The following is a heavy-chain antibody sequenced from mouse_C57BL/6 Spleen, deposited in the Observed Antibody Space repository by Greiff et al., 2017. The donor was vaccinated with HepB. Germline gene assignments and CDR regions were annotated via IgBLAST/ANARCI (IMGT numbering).Heavy chain of an antibody. CDR1: GYTFISYW. J-gene: IGHJ2*01. D-gene: IGHD1-1*01. Sequence: VQLQQSGAELAKPGASVKLFCKASGYTFISYWMHWVKQRPGQGLDWIGYINPSSGYTKYNQKFKDKATLTADKSSSTAYMQLSSLTYEDSAVYYCARDAYGSHYFDYWGQGTTLTVSS. CDR3: ARDAYGSHYFDY. CDR2: INPSSGYT. V-gene: IGHV1-7*01.